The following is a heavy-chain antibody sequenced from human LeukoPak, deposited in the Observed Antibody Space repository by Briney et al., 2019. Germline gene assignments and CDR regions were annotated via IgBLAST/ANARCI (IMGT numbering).Heavy chain of an antibody. D-gene: IGHD2/OR15-2a*01. Sequence: SETLSLACSVSGDSMTSYYWIWIRQPPGKGLEWIGYISYSGSTNYNPSLKSRVTISIDTSKNQFFLKLSSVTAADTAVYYCASAPHVNYFDYWGQGALVTVST. CDR1: GDSMTSYY. CDR3: ASAPHVNYFDY. J-gene: IGHJ4*02. CDR2: ISYSGST. V-gene: IGHV4-59*08.